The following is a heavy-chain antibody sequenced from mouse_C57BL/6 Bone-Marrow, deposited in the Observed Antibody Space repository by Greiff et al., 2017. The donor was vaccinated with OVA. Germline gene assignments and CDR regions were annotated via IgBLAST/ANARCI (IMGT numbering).Heavy chain of an antibody. Sequence: QVQLQQPGAELVKPGASVKLSCKASGYTFTSYWMQWVKQRPGQGLEWIGEIDPSDSYTTYNQKFKGKATLTVDTSSSTAYMQLSSLTSEDSAVYYCASAVFAYWGQGTLGTVSA. CDR2: IDPSDSYT. J-gene: IGHJ3*01. CDR1: GYTFTSYW. V-gene: IGHV1-50*01. CDR3: ASAVFAY.